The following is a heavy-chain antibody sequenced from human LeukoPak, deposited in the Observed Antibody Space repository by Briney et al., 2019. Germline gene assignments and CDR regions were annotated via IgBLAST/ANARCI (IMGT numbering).Heavy chain of an antibody. J-gene: IGHJ4*02. Sequence: VKVSCKLSVYILTELSMLCVRQAPSKGPEGMGVFAPEDGETIYAQKFQGRVPMTEATSTDTAYMELSSLRSEDTAVYYCATGPLYRPYYFDYWGQGTLVTVSA. V-gene: IGHV1-24*01. CDR3: ATGPLYRPYYFDY. D-gene: IGHD4-11*01. CDR2: FAPEDGET. CDR1: VYILTELS.